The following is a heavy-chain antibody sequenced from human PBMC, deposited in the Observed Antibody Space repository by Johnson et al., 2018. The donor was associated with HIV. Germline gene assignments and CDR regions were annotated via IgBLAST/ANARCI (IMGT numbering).Heavy chain of an antibody. Sequence: VQLVESGGGLVQPGGSLRLSCGVSGISVSVNHMSWVRQPPGKGLEWVAVIYSGGSTYYADSVKGRFTSSRDNCKNTLYLQMNSLRADDTAVYYCAKDWGVIVGDTTPDGAFDIWGRDTIVTVSS. J-gene: IGHJ3*02. V-gene: IGHV3-66*01. D-gene: IGHD1-26*01. CDR3: AKDWGVIVGDTTPDGAFDI. CDR2: IYSGGST. CDR1: GISVSVNH.